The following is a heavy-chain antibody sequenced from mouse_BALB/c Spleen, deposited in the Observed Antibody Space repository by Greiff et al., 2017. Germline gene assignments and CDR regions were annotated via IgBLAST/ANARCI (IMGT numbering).Heavy chain of an antibody. CDR1: GDSITSGY. J-gene: IGHJ1*01. Sequence: EVKLVESGPSLVKPSQTLSLTCSVTGDSITSGYWNWIRKFPGNKLEYMGYISYSGSTYYNPSLKSRISITRDTSKNQYYLQLNSVTTEDTATYYCASPETGTYWYFDVWGAGTTVTVSS. CDR3: ASPETGTYWYFDV. CDR2: ISYSGST. V-gene: IGHV3-8*02. D-gene: IGHD4-1*01.